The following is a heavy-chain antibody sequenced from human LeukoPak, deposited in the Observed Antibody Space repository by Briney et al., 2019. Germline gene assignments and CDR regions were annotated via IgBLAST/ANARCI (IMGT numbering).Heavy chain of an antibody. J-gene: IGHJ4*02. CDR3: AREDSSKPRFDY. CDR2: INHSGST. CDR1: GGSFSGYY. V-gene: IGHV4-34*01. Sequence: KASETLSLTCAVYGGSFSGYYWSWIRQPPGKGLEWIGEINHSGSTNYNPSLKSRVTISVDPPPNPPPPTPSSVTAADTAVYYCAREDSSKPRFDYWGQGTLVTVSS. D-gene: IGHD6-13*01.